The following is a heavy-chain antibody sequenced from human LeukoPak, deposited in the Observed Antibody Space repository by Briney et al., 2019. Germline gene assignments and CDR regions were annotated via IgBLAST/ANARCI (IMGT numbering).Heavy chain of an antibody. CDR1: GFTFSSYW. J-gene: IGHJ4*02. CDR3: ARDKAAGVLTNGVSPYDY. CDR2: IKQDGSEK. V-gene: IGHV3-7*01. D-gene: IGHD2-8*01. Sequence: GGSLRLSCAASGFTFSSYWMSWVRQAPGKGLEWVANIKQDGSEKYYVDSVKGRFTISGDNAKNSLYLQMNSLRAEDTAVYYCARDKAAGVLTNGVSPYDYWGQGTLVTVSS.